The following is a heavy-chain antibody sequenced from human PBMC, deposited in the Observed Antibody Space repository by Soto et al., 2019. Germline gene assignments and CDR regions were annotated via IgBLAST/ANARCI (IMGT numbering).Heavy chain of an antibody. CDR2: INHSGST. CDR1: GGSFSGYY. Sequence: SETLSLTCAVYGGSFSGYYWSWIRQPPGKGLEWIGEINHSGSTNYNPSLKSRVTISVDTSKNQFSLKLSSVTAADTAVYYCARVTGSAYYFDYWGQGTLVTVSS. J-gene: IGHJ4*02. D-gene: IGHD1-20*01. V-gene: IGHV4-34*01. CDR3: ARVTGSAYYFDY.